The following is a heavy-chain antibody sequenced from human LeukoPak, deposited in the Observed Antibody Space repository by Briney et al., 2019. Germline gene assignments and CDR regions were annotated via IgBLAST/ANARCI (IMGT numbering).Heavy chain of an antibody. CDR1: GGTFSSYA. D-gene: IGHD6-13*01. Sequence: ASVKVSCKASGGTFSSYAISWVRQAPGQGLEWMGRINPNSGGTNYAQKFQGRVTMTRDTSISTAYMELSRLRSDDTAVYYCARRGIAAAGTDYWGQGTLVTVPS. CDR3: ARRGIAAAGTDY. J-gene: IGHJ4*02. CDR2: INPNSGGT. V-gene: IGHV1-2*06.